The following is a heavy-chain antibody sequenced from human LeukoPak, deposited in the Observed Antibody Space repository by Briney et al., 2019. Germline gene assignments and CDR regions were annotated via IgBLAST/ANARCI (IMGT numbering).Heavy chain of an antibody. CDR3: AKSTVGYSSGRYPGWPADC. CDR1: GFTFNTYA. V-gene: IGHV3-23*01. J-gene: IGHJ4*02. CDR2: ICGSGGCT. Sequence: GGSLRLSCEASGFTFNTYAIYWVRQAPGKGLEWVSGICGSGGCTYYADSVKGRFTISRDNSKNTVYLQMNSLTADDTAVYYCAKSTVGYSSGRYPGWPADCWGQGTLVTVSS. D-gene: IGHD6-19*01.